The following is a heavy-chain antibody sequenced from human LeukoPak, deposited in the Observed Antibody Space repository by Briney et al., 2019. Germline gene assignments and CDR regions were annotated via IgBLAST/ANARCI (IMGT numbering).Heavy chain of an antibody. CDR3: ARDSGSFDY. CDR1: VGSICSYY. Sequence: PSETLSLTCTVSVGSICSYYWSWIRQPPGKGLEWIGYIYYSGSTNYNPSLKSRVTISVDTSKNQFSLKLSSVTAADTAVYYCARDSGSFDYWGQGTPVTVSS. D-gene: IGHD3-10*01. J-gene: IGHJ4*02. CDR2: IYYSGST. V-gene: IGHV4-59*01.